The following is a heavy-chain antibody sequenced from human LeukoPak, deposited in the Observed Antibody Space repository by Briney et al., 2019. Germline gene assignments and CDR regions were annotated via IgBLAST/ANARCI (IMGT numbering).Heavy chain of an antibody. CDR1: GGSISSSSYY. D-gene: IGHD6-19*01. CDR2: IYYSGST. Sequence: SETLSLTCTVSGGSISSSSYYWGWIRQPPGKGLEWIGSIYYSGSTYYNPSLKSRVTISVDTSKNQFSLKLSSVTAADTAVYYCARTHSSGWYKDAFDIWGQGTMVTVSS. V-gene: IGHV4-39*01. J-gene: IGHJ3*02. CDR3: ARTHSSGWYKDAFDI.